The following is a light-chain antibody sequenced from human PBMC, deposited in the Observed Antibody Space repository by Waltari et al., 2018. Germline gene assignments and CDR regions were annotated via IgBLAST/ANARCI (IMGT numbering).Light chain of an antibody. CDR3: QQYHQAPYT. Sequence: DIQMNQSPSSLSASVGDTVTITCRASQGLTASLALYQHTPGRAPRLLLDDGGRLVTGVPSRFSGTGSGTDFSLTITSLQPEDFATYYCQQYHQAPYTFGQGTKLEIK. J-gene: IGKJ2*01. CDR2: DGG. CDR1: QGLTAS. V-gene: IGKV1-NL1*01.